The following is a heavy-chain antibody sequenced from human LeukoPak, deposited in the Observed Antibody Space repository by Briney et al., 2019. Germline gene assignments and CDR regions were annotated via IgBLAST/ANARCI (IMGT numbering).Heavy chain of an antibody. J-gene: IGHJ3*02. CDR3: ARPTTVDDAFDI. D-gene: IGHD4-23*01. V-gene: IGHV1-69*01. CDR2: IIPIFGTA. CDR1: GGTFSSYA. Sequence: SVKVSCKASGGTFSSYAISWVRQAPGQGLEWMGGIIPIFGTANYAQKFQGRVTITADESTSTVYMELSSLRSEDTAVYYCARPTTVDDAFDIWGQGTMVTVSS.